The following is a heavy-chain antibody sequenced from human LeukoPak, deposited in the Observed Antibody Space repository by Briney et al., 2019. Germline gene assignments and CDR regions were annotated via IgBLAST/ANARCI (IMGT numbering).Heavy chain of an antibody. Sequence: SETLSLTCTVSGYSISSGYYWGWIRQPPGKGLEWIGSIYHSGSTYYNSSLKSRVTISVDTSKNQFSLKLSSVTAADTAVYYCARGGTGTTPAYYYMDVWGKGTTVTVSS. J-gene: IGHJ6*03. D-gene: IGHD1-1*01. CDR2: IYHSGST. CDR3: ARGGTGTTPAYYYMDV. CDR1: GYSISSGYY. V-gene: IGHV4-38-2*02.